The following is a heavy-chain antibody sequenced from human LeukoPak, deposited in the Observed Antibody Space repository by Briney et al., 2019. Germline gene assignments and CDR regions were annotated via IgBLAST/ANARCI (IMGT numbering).Heavy chain of an antibody. CDR2: IYTSGST. CDR1: GGSISSGSYY. J-gene: IGHJ4*02. CDR3: ARPFYHGSGSYAD. D-gene: IGHD3-10*01. Sequence: PSETLSLTCTVSGGSISSGSYYWSWIRQPAGKGLEWIGRIYTSGSTNYNPSLKSRVTISVDTSKNQFSLKLSSVTAADTAVYYCARPFYHGSGSYADWGQGTLVTVSS. V-gene: IGHV4-61*02.